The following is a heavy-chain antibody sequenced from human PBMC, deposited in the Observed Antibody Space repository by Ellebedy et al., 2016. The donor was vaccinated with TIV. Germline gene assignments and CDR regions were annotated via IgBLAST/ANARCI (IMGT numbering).Heavy chain of an antibody. CDR2: ISPADSHL. CDR3: ARGLGRGGTSSFGAFDI. D-gene: IGHD3-10*01. CDR1: GYSFTNYW. Sequence: GESLKISCKGFGYSFTNYWIVWVRQMPGKGLEWMGVISPADSHLRSSPSFQGQVTISADKSISTAYLQWSSLKASDSAVYYCARGLGRGGTSSFGAFDIWGQGTTVTVSS. V-gene: IGHV5-51*01. J-gene: IGHJ3*02.